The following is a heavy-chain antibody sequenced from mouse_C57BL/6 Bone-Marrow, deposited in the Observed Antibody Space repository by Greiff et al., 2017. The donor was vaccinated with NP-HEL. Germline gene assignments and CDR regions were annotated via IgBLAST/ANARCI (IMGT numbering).Heavy chain of an antibody. J-gene: IGHJ4*01. Sequence: VQLKQSGPGLVAPSQSLSITCTVSGFSLTSYGVHWVRQPPGKGLEWLVVIWSDGSTTYNSALKSRLSISKDNSKSQVFLKMNSLQTDDTAMYYCARHGEVHYAMDYWGQGTSVTVSS. CDR1: GFSLTSYG. CDR2: IWSDGST. CDR3: ARHGEVHYAMDY. V-gene: IGHV2-6-1*01.